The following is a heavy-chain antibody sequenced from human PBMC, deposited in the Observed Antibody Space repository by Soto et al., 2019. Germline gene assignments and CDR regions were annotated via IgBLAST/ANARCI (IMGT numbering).Heavy chain of an antibody. V-gene: IGHV3-23*01. D-gene: IGHD6-19*01. CDR3: AKYLDRSGWSYFDY. Sequence: GGSLRLSCTASGFTFTSYAMSWVRQAPGKGLQWVSAISGTAAGTYYADSVKGRFTISRDNSKNTMYLQMNSLRADDTAVYYCAKYLDRSGWSYFDYWGQGTPVTLSS. J-gene: IGHJ4*02. CDR2: ISGTAAGT. CDR1: GFTFTSYA.